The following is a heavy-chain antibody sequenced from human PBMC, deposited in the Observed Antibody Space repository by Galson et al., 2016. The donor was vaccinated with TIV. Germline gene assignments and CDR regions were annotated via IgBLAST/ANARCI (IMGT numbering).Heavy chain of an antibody. J-gene: IGHJ4*02. Sequence: CAISGDSVSSNSAAWNWLRQSPSRGLEWLGRTYYRSKWYNDYAASVKSRITINPDTSKNQFSLQLNSVTPEDTAVCYCARASSSWLITVHLDYWGQGTLVTVSS. D-gene: IGHD6-13*01. CDR2: TYYRSKWYN. CDR1: GDSVSSNSAA. V-gene: IGHV6-1*01. CDR3: ARASSSWLITVHLDY.